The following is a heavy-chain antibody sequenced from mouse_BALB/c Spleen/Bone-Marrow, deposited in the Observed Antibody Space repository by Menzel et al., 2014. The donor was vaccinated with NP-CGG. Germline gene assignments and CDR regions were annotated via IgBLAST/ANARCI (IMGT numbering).Heavy chain of an antibody. V-gene: IGHV3-1*02. CDR1: GFSITSGYS. Sequence: EVKLVESGPDLVKPSQSLSLTCTVTGFSITSGYSCHWIRQFPVNKLAWMGYIHYSGSTNYNPSLKSRFSITRDTSKNQFFLQLNSVTTEDTATYYCARVYGNYDYWGQGTTLTVSS. CDR3: ARVYGNYDY. J-gene: IGHJ2*01. CDR2: IHYSGST. D-gene: IGHD2-10*02.